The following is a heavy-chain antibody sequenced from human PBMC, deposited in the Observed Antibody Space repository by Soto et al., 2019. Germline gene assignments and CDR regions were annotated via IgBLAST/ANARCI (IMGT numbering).Heavy chain of an antibody. CDR1: GFTFSSYW. Sequence: GGSLRLSCAASGFTFSSYWMSWVRQAPGKGLEWVANIKQDGSEKYYVDSVKGRFTISRDNAKNSLYLQMNSLRAEDTAVYYCARASPYCSSTSCYAIHSNNYYYYYYMDVWGKGTTVTVSS. CDR3: ARASPYCSSTSCYAIHSNNYYYYYYMDV. J-gene: IGHJ6*03. D-gene: IGHD2-2*01. V-gene: IGHV3-7*01. CDR2: IKQDGSEK.